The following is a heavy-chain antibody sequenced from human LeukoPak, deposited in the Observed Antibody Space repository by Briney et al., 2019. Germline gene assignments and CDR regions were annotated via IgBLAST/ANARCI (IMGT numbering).Heavy chain of an antibody. CDR2: IRPSGRL. Sequence: PSQTLSLTCTVSGASFSSVDQFWNWIRQSPGKGLEWIVSIRPSGRLYNNPSLESRVTISIDTSKNQFSLNLNSVTAADTAVYFCSRGLDSRKLGYGGQGTLVTVSS. CDR3: SRGLDSRKLGY. CDR1: GASFSSVDQF. V-gene: IGHV4-31*03. J-gene: IGHJ4*02. D-gene: IGHD3-22*01.